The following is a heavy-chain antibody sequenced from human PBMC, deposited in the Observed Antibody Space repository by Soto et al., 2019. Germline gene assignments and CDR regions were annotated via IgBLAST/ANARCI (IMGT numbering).Heavy chain of an antibody. J-gene: IGHJ5*02. CDR3: ARGKGRSLEWLPTIKRNNWFDP. CDR1: VGPFIVYY. Sequence: SLTSADYVGPFIVYYWSWIRQPPGTGLEWIGEINHSVSTNYNPSLKSRVTISVDTSKNQFSLKLSSVTAADTAVYYCARGKGRSLEWLPTIKRNNWFDPWGQGTLVTVSS. D-gene: IGHD3-3*01. V-gene: IGHV4-34*01. CDR2: INHSVST.